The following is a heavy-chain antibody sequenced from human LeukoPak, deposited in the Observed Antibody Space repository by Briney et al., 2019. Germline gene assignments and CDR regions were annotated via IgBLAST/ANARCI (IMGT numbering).Heavy chain of an antibody. D-gene: IGHD3-10*01. Sequence: GRSLRLSCAASGFTFSSYGMHWVRQAPGKGLEWVAVISYDGSNKYYADSVKGRFTISRDNSKNTLYLQMNSLRAEDTAVYYCARGRYGSGSYVSASWGQGTLVTVSS. CDR3: ARGRYGSGSYVSAS. J-gene: IGHJ4*02. CDR2: ISYDGSNK. V-gene: IGHV3-30*19. CDR1: GFTFSSYG.